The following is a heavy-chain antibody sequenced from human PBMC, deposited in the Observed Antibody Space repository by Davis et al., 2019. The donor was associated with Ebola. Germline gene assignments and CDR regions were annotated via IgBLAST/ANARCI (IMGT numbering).Heavy chain of an antibody. CDR2: INPNDGRT. Sequence: AASVKVSCKASGYTFTNYYMHWVRQAPGQGLEWMGMINPNDGRTIYAQKFQGRVTVTRDTSTTTVYMDLSSLRSEDTALYYCTTPGGQDSGYDVFGICGQGTMVTVSS. CDR3: TTPGGQDSGYDVFGI. CDR1: GYTFTNYY. J-gene: IGHJ3*02. V-gene: IGHV1-46*03. D-gene: IGHD5-12*01.